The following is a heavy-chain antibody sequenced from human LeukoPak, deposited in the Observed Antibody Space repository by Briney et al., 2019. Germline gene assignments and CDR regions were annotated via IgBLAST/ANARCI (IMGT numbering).Heavy chain of an antibody. CDR1: GYTFTTSG. D-gene: IGHD2-2*01. Sequence: ASVKVSCKASGYTFTTSGINWVRQAPGQGLEWMGCINVYNGNTNYAQKFQGRITMTRDTSTSTAYMELRSLKSDDTAVYYCARGLVVPAAMGEFDYWGQGTLVTVSS. V-gene: IGHV1-18*01. CDR3: ARGLVVPAAMGEFDY. CDR2: INVYNGNT. J-gene: IGHJ4*02.